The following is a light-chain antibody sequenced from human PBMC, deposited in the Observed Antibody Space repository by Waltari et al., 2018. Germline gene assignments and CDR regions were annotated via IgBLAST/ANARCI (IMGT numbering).Light chain of an antibody. J-gene: IGLJ3*02. CDR1: SSNIGSNV. CDR2: SSN. Sequence: QSVLTQPPSASGTPGQRVTISCSGSSSNIGSNVVNWYQQLPGTDPKLLIYSSNQLPSGFAGRLSGSKSDTSASRASSGLQSEDEADYYCAAWDGGLNGLGVFGGGTKLTVL. CDR3: AAWDGGLNGLGV. V-gene: IGLV1-44*01.